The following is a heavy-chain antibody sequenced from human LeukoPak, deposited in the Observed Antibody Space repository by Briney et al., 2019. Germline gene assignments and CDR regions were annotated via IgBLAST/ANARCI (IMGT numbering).Heavy chain of an antibody. D-gene: IGHD2-15*01. CDR3: ARLRITQYYFDY. J-gene: IGHJ4*02. Sequence: PSETLSLTCTVSGGSISSYYWSWIRQPPGKGLEWIGYIYYSGSTTYNPSLKSRVTISEDTSKNQFSLKMSSVTAADTAVYYCARLRITQYYFDYWGQGTLVTVSS. CDR1: GGSISSYY. V-gene: IGHV4-59*08. CDR2: IYYSGST.